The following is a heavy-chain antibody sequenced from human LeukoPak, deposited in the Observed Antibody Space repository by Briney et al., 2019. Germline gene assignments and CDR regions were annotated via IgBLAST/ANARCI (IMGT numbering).Heavy chain of an antibody. Sequence: ASVKVSCKVSGYTLTELSMHWVRQAPGKGLEWMGGFDPEDGETIYAQKFQGRVTMTEDTSTDTAYMELSSLRSEDTAVYYCATNSGSYYAFDIWGQGTMVTVPS. CDR2: FDPEDGET. V-gene: IGHV1-24*01. CDR3: ATNSGSYYAFDI. D-gene: IGHD1-26*01. J-gene: IGHJ3*02. CDR1: GYTLTELS.